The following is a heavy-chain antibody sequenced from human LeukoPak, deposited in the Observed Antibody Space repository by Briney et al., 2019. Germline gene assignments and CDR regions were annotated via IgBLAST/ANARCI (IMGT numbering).Heavy chain of an antibody. J-gene: IGHJ4*02. CDR1: GYSFTTYW. Sequence: TGESLKISCKGSGYSFTTYWIGWVRQMPGKGLEWMGIIYPGDSDTRYSPSFQGQVTISVDKSISTAYLQWSSLKASDTAMYYCARVSNYDFWSGYSYYFDYWGQGTLVTVSS. CDR3: ARVSNYDFWSGYSYYFDY. V-gene: IGHV5-51*01. CDR2: IYPGDSDT. D-gene: IGHD3-3*01.